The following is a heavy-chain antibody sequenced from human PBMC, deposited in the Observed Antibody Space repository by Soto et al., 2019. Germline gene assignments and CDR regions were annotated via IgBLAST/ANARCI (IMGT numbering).Heavy chain of an antibody. V-gene: IGHV4-59*01. J-gene: IGHJ4*02. Sequence: SETLSLTCTVSGGSISSSYWSWIRQPPGKGLEWIGNIYYSGSTNYNPSLKSRVTISVDTSKNQFSLKLSSVTAADTAVYYCASQTANFYGPGSYYLPFDYWGQGTLVTVSS. D-gene: IGHD3-10*01. CDR2: IYYSGST. CDR3: ASQTANFYGPGSYYLPFDY. CDR1: GGSISSSY.